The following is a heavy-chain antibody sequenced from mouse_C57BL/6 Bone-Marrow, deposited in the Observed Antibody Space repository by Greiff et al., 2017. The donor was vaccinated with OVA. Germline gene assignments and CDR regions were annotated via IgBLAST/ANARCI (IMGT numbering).Heavy chain of an antibody. CDR3: AREGTTVVPYAMDY. Sequence: EVMLVESEGGLVQPGSSMKLSCTASGFTFSDYYMAWVRQVPEKGLEWVANINYDGSSTYYLDSLKSRFLISRDNAKNILYLQMSSLKSEDTATYYCAREGTTVVPYAMDYWGQGTSVTVSS. D-gene: IGHD1-1*01. J-gene: IGHJ4*01. V-gene: IGHV5-16*01. CDR1: GFTFSDYY. CDR2: INYDGSST.